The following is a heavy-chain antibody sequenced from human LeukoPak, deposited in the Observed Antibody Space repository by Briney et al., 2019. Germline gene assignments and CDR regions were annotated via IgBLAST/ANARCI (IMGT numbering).Heavy chain of an antibody. J-gene: IGHJ6*03. CDR2: ISSSSSYI. V-gene: IGHV3-21*04. CDR3: AKDRDYSGYSSSWYWDYYYMDV. D-gene: IGHD6-13*01. CDR1: GFTFSSYS. Sequence: GGSLRLSCAASGFTFSSYSMNWVRQAPGKGLEWVSSISSSSSYIYYADSVKGRFTISRDNSKNTLYLQMNSLRAEDTAVYYCAKDRDYSGYSSSWYWDYYYMDVWGKGTTVTVSS.